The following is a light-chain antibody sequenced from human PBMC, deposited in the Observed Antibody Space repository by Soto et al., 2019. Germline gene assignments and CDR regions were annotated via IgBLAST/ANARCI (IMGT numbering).Light chain of an antibody. J-gene: IGKJ5*01. CDR2: DAS. CDR3: QQYENLPT. CDR1: QDISHY. V-gene: IGKV1-33*01. Sequence: DIQMTQSPSSLSASVGDTVTITCQASQDISHYLNWYQQKPGKAPKLLIYDASNLEAGVLSRFRGSGSGTDFTFTISRLQPEDIATYYCQQYENLPTFGQGTRLEIK.